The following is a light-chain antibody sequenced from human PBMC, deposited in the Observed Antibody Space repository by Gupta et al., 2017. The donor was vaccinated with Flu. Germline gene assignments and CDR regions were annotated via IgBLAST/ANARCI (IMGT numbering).Light chain of an antibody. Sequence: DIVMTQSPDSLAVSLGERATINCKSSQSLLYSSSNKNYLAWYQQQPRQPPKLLIYWASARESGVPDRFSGSGSGTDFTLTINGLQAEDVAVYYCQQYYSAPNTFGQGTRLE. J-gene: IGKJ5*01. V-gene: IGKV4-1*01. CDR1: QSLLYSSSNKNY. CDR3: QQYYSAPNT. CDR2: WAS.